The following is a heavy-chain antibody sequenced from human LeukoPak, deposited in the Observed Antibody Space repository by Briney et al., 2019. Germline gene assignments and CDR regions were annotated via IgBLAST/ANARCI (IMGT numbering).Heavy chain of an antibody. V-gene: IGHV1-2*06. D-gene: IGHD2-2*01. J-gene: IGHJ4*02. Sequence: GASVRVSCKAAGYNFPAYFVHWVRQAPGQGLEWMGRINPNGGDTNYAQKFQGRVTMASDTSISTAYMELSSLISDDTAVYYCARVGFTTSWSNLDYWGQGTLVTVSS. CDR3: ARVGFTTSWSNLDY. CDR1: GYNFPAYF. CDR2: INPNGGDT.